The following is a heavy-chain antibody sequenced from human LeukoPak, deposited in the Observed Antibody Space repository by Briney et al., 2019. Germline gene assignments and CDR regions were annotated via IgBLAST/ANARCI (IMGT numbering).Heavy chain of an antibody. CDR1: GFTFDDYG. J-gene: IGHJ4*02. CDR3: ARGTLKAAATDFDY. D-gene: IGHD6-13*01. V-gene: IGHV3-20*04. CDR2: INWYGGST. Sequence: GGSLRLSCAAPGFTFDDYGMSRVRQAPGKGLEWVSGINWYGGSTGYADSVKGRFTISRDNAKNSLYLQMNSLRAEDTALYYCARGTLKAAATDFDYWGQGTLVTVSS.